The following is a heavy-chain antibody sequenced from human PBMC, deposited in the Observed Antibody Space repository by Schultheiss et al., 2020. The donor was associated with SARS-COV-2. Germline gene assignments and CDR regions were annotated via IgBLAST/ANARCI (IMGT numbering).Heavy chain of an antibody. CDR1: GFTFSSYS. J-gene: IGHJ4*02. D-gene: IGHD3-22*01. Sequence: GESLKISCAASGFTFSSYSMNWVRQAPGKGLEWVSYITHSSSSINYADSVKGRFTISRDNAKNSLYLQMNSLRVEDTAVYYCVRDQSYSDNSGYRMIWGQGTLVTVSS. CDR2: ITHSSSSI. V-gene: IGHV3-48*01. CDR3: VRDQSYSDNSGYRMI.